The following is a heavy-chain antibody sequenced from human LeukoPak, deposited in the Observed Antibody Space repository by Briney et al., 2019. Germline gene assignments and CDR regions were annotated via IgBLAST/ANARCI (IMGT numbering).Heavy chain of an antibody. V-gene: IGHV3-23*01. Sequence: GGSLRLSCAASGFTFYEYAMNWVRQSPDKGLGWVAVIKGSGDTTYYAESVKGRFTISRDNSKNTVSLQMNDLRAEDAAIYFCAKGLRYYAVMGDAFDMWGQGTTVAVSS. CDR1: GFTFYEYA. D-gene: IGHD3-9*01. CDR2: IKGSGDTT. CDR3: AKGLRYYAVMGDAFDM. J-gene: IGHJ3*02.